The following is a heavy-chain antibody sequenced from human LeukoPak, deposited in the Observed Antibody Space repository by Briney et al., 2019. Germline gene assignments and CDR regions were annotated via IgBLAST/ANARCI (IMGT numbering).Heavy chain of an antibody. J-gene: IGHJ6*02. CDR1: GFTFSSYW. CDR3: ARVGYQLLTYYCGMDV. CDR2: IKQDGSEK. V-gene: IGHV3-7*01. D-gene: IGHD2-2*01. Sequence: GGSLRLSCAASGFTFSSYWMSWVRQAPGKGLEWVANIKQDGSEKYYVDSVKGRFTISRDNAKNSLYLQMNSLRAEDTAVYYCARVGYQLLTYYCGMDVWGQGTTVTVSS.